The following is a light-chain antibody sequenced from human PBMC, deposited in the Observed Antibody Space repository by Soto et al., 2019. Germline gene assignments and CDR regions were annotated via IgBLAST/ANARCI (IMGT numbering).Light chain of an antibody. J-gene: IGKJ1*01. Sequence: DLQMTQSPSTLSASVGDRVTITCRASQSISSWLAWYQQKPGKAPKLLIYKASNLESGVPSRFSVSGSGTEFTLTISSLQPDDFATYYCQQYNSYSTFGQGTKVEIK. CDR1: QSISSW. CDR2: KAS. CDR3: QQYNSYST. V-gene: IGKV1-5*03.